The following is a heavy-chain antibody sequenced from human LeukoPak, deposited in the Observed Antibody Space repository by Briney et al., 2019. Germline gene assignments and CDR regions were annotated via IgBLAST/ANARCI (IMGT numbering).Heavy chain of an antibody. V-gene: IGHV4-59*01. CDR1: GGSISSYY. Sequence: SETLSLTCTVSGGSISSYYWSWIRQPPGKGLEWIGYVYYSGNTNYNPSLKSRVTISVDTSKNQFSLKLSSVTAADTAVYYCARELVYYYDSSGYYRYAFDIWGQGTMVTVSS. D-gene: IGHD3-22*01. J-gene: IGHJ3*02. CDR2: VYYSGNT. CDR3: ARELVYYYDSSGYYRYAFDI.